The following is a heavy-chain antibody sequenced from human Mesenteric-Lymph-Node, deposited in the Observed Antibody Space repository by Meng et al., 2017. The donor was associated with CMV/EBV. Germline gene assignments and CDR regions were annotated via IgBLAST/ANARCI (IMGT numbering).Heavy chain of an antibody. D-gene: IGHD3-9*01. CDR3: ARDDRARRFHLRYSFYFGLDV. CDR1: GYTFTGYY. V-gene: IGHV1-2*02. CDR2: INPNSGGT. Sequence: ASVKVSCKASGYTFTGYYIHWVRQAPGQGPEWMGWINPNSGGTNYAQKFQGRVTMPRDTSISTSYMELSRLRFGDTAVYYCARDDRARRFHLRYSFYFGLDVWGQGTTVTVSS. J-gene: IGHJ6*02.